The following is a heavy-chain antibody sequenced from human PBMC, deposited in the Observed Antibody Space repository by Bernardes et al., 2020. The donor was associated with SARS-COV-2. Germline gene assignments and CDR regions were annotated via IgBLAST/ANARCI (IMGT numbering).Heavy chain of an antibody. CDR2: ISWNGGTI. D-gene: IGHD2-15*01. CDR1: GFNFEDHA. CDR3: AKAITPVVDDVLDF. Sequence: GWSLRLSCAASGFNFEDHAMHWVRLAPGKGLEWVSGISWNGGTIDYADSVKGRFTISRDNAKNSLYLQMNSLRPEDTALYSCAKAITPVVDDVLDFWGRGTMVSVSS. J-gene: IGHJ3*01. V-gene: IGHV3-9*01.